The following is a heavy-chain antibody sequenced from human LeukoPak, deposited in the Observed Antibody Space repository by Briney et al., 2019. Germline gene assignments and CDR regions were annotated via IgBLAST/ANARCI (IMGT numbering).Heavy chain of an antibody. Sequence: ASETLSLTCTVSGGSISSGSYYWSWIRQPAGKGLEWIGRIYTSGSTNYNPSLKSRVTISVDTSKNQFSLKLSSVTAADTAVYYCASLNRPYSSSFDVPYYYYYMDVWGKGTTVTVSS. J-gene: IGHJ6*03. CDR3: ASLNRPYSSSFDVPYYYYYMDV. CDR2: IYTSGST. D-gene: IGHD6-6*01. V-gene: IGHV4-61*02. CDR1: GGSISSGSYY.